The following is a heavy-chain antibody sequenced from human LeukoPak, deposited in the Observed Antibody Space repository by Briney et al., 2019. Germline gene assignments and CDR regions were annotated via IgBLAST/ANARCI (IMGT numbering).Heavy chain of an antibody. CDR2: IIPIFGTA. CDR3: ARDYYGSGSYAFDI. Sequence: SVTVSCKASGGTFSSYAISWVRQAPGQGLEWMGGIIPIFGTANYAQKFQGRVTITTDESTSTAYMELSSLRSEDTAVYYCARDYYGSGSYAFDIWGQGTMVTVSS. J-gene: IGHJ3*02. CDR1: GGTFSSYA. D-gene: IGHD3-10*01. V-gene: IGHV1-69*05.